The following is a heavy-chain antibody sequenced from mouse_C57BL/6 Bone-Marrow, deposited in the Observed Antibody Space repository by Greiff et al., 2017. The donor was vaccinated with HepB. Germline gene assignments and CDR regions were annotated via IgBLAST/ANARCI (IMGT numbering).Heavy chain of an antibody. CDR3: ARSGGTLFAY. J-gene: IGHJ3*01. Sequence: EVQLQQSVAELVRPGASVKLSCTASGFNFKNTYMHWVKQRPEQGLEWIGWIVPANGNTKYAPTFQGKATITADTSSNTAYLQLSSLTSEDTAIYYWARSGGTLFAYWGQGTLVTVSA. V-gene: IGHV14-3*01. CDR2: IVPANGNT. CDR1: GFNFKNTY. D-gene: IGHD4-1*01.